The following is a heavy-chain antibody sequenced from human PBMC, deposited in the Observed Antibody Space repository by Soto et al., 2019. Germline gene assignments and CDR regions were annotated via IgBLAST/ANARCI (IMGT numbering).Heavy chain of an antibody. CDR3: VRGTNGWRGMDY. Sequence: EVQLVESGGAIVQPGGSLRLSCATSGFTFSSYPTHWVRQAPGKGPVWVSRITEDGSGTTYADSVKGRFTVTRDNAKNTMYLQMSGLGAEDTAVYHCVRGTNGWRGMDYWGQGTLVTVSS. D-gene: IGHD2-8*01. J-gene: IGHJ4*02. CDR2: ITEDGSGT. V-gene: IGHV3-74*01. CDR1: GFTFSSYP.